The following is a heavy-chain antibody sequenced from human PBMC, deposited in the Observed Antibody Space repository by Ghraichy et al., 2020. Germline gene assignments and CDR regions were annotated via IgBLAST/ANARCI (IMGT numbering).Heavy chain of an antibody. D-gene: IGHD3-9*01. CDR2: VYYSGTT. CDR1: GGSISGYY. V-gene: IGHV4-59*08. CDR3: ARHLRYCDNSNCSPYRWFDA. J-gene: IGHJ5*02. Sequence: SETLSLTCTVSGGSISGYYWSWIRQPPGKGLECIGYVYYSGTTNYNPSLKSRVTMSVDTSKNQVSLNLNSVTAADTAVYYCARHLRYCDNSNCSPYRWFDAWGQGTLVTVSS.